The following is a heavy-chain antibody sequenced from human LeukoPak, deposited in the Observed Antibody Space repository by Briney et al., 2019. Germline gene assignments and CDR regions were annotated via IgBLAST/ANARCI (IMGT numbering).Heavy chain of an antibody. J-gene: IGHJ6*03. V-gene: IGHV1-2*02. CDR3: ARAHGYCSGGSCYRSPYYYYYMDV. CDR2: INPNSGGT. CDR1: GYTFTGYY. D-gene: IGHD2-15*01. Sequence: ASVKVSCKASGYTFTGYYRHWVRQAPGQGLEWMGWINPNSGGTNYAQKFQGRVTMTRDTSISTAYMELSRLRSDDTAVYYCARAHGYCSGGSCYRSPYYYYYMDVWGKGTTVTVSS.